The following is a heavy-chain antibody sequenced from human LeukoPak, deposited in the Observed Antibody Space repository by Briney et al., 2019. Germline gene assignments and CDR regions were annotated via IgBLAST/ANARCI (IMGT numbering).Heavy chain of an antibody. CDR3: ARAHFDWAIDY. CDR1: GFTFDDYA. CDR2: ISSSSSYI. Sequence: AGGSLRLSCAASGFTFDDYAMHWVRQAPGKGLEWVSSISSSSSYIYYADSVKGRFTISRDNAKNSLYLQMNSLRAEDTAVYYCARAHFDWAIDYWGQGTLVTVSS. V-gene: IGHV3-21*01. J-gene: IGHJ4*02. D-gene: IGHD3-9*01.